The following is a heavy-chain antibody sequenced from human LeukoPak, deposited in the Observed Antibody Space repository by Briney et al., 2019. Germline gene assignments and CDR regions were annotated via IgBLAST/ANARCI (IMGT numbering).Heavy chain of an antibody. CDR2: SIPILGIA. CDR1: EGTVSSYA. CDR3: ARENIVLVPAAEIYYYCYGMAV. D-gene: IGHD2-2*01. Sequence: GASVKVSRKASEGTVSSYAISWERQCPGQGLEWMGRSIPILGIANYAQKFQGRVRSTAVKYTRTAYMELSSLRSEATAVYYCARENIVLVPAAEIYYYCYGMAVWGQATTVTVSS. V-gene: IGHV1-69*04. J-gene: IGHJ6*02.